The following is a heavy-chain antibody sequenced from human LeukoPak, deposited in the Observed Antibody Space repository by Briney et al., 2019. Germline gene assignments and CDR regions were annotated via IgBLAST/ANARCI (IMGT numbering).Heavy chain of an antibody. CDR2: IRYDGGNK. V-gene: IGHV3-30*02. CDR1: GFIFSSYA. J-gene: IGHJ4*02. CDR3: AKEGSDDY. Sequence: PGGSLRLSCAASGFIFSSYAMHWVRQAPGKGLEWVAFIRYDGGNKYYADSVKGRFTISRDNSKNTLYLQLNSLRAEDTAMYYCAKEGSDDYWGQGTLVTVSS.